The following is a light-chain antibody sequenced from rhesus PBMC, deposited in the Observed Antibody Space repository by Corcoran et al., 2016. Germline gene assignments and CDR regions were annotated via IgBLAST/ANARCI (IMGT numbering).Light chain of an antibody. J-gene: IGKJ1*01. Sequence: DIQMTQSPSSLSASVGDRVTITCRARENVNNYLNWYQQKPGKAPNLLIYKASTLQSGVPSRFSGSGAGTDYTFTISSLQPEDVASYYCQHGYGDPWAFGQGTKVEIK. CDR3: QHGYGDPWA. CDR2: KAS. V-gene: IGKV1-74*01. CDR1: ENVNNY.